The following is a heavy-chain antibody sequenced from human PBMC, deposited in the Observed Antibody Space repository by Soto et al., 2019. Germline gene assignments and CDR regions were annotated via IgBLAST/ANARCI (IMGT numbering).Heavy chain of an antibody. D-gene: IGHD6-13*01. CDR1: GFTFSSYS. CDR2: ISSSSSTI. CDR3: AREYSSSWYGLNWFDP. J-gene: IGHJ5*02. V-gene: IGHV3-48*01. Sequence: EVQLVESGGGLVQPGGSLRLSCAASGFTFSSYSMNWVRQAPGKGLEWVSYISSSSSTIYYADSVKGRFTISRDNAKNSLYLQMISLRAEDTAVYYCAREYSSSWYGLNWFDPWGQGTLVTVSS.